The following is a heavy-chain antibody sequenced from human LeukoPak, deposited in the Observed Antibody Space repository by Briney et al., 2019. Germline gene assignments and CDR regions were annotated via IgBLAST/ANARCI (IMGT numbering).Heavy chain of an antibody. CDR1: GFTFSSYW. J-gene: IGHJ4*01. V-gene: IGHV3-74*01. CDR3: ARVAGGAFDS. CDR2: INTDGSST. D-gene: IGHD3-10*01. Sequence: GGSLRLACAASGFTFSSYWMHWVRHAPGRGLVWVSRINTDGSSTIYADAVKGRFPISSDNAKNTLYLQMNSLRAEDTAIYYCARVAGGAFDSWGHGTLVTVSS.